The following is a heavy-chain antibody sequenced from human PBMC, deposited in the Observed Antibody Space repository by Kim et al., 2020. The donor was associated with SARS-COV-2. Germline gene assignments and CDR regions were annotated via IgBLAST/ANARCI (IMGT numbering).Heavy chain of an antibody. V-gene: IGHV4-61*01. CDR3: ARNQISYYYDS. CDR2: IYYSGST. CDR1: GGSVSSGSYY. Sequence: SETLSLTCTVSGGSVSSGSYYWSWIRQPPGKGLEWIGYIYYSGSTNYNPSLKSRVTISVDTSKNQFSLKLSSVTAADTAVYYCARNQISYYYDSWGQGTLVTVSS. J-gene: IGHJ4*02. D-gene: IGHD3-22*01.